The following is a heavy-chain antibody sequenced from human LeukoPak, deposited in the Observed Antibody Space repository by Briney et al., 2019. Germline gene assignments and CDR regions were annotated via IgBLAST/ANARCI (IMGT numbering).Heavy chain of an antibody. CDR1: GGSISSYY. J-gene: IGHJ5*02. V-gene: IGHV4-4*07. D-gene: IGHD3-3*01. CDR3: ARDPQDFWSGQLGWFDP. Sequence: SETLSLTCTVSGGSISSYYWSWIRQPAGKGLEWIGRIYTSGSTNYNPSLKSRVTMSVDTSKNQLSLKLSSVTAADTAVYYCARDPQDFWSGQLGWFDPWGQGTLVTVSS. CDR2: IYTSGST.